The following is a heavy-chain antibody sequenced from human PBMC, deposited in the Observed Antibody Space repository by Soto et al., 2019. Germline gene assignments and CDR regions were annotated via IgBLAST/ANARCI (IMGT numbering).Heavy chain of an antibody. CDR1: GFTFSSYG. J-gene: IGHJ4*02. D-gene: IGHD6-19*01. CDR3: ARDDGTGQGQWLFGPASLDY. Sequence: GGSLRLSCAASGFTFSSYGMHWVRQAPGKGLEWVAVIWYDGSNKYYADSVKGRFTISRDNSKNTLYLQMNSLRAEDTAVYYCARDDGTGQGQWLFGPASLDYWGQGTLVTVSS. CDR2: IWYDGSNK. V-gene: IGHV3-33*01.